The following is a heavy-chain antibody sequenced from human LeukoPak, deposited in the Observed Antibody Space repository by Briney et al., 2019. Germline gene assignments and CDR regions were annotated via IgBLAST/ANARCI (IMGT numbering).Heavy chain of an antibody. CDR3: ARDPASSN. Sequence: PGGSLRLSCAASGFTFRDYVIHWVRQAPGKGLEWVSSISISSSYIYYADSVKGRFTISRDNAKNSLYLQMNSLRAEDTAVYYCARDPASSNWGQGTLVTVSS. CDR1: GFTFRDYV. D-gene: IGHD6-13*01. CDR2: ISISSSYI. V-gene: IGHV3-21*01. J-gene: IGHJ4*02.